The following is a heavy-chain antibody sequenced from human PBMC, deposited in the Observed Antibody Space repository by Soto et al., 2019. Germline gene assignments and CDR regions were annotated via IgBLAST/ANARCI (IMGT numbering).Heavy chain of an antibody. Sequence: SETLSLTCTVSGGSISSGGYYWSWIRQHPGKGLEWIGYIYYSGSTYYNPSLKSRVTISVDTSKNQFSLKLSSVTAADTAVYYCARIVKTTVTTGYYFDYWGQGTLVTSPQ. V-gene: IGHV4-31*03. CDR1: GGSISSGGYY. J-gene: IGHJ4*02. CDR3: ARIVKTTVTTGYYFDY. CDR2: IYYSGST. D-gene: IGHD4-17*01.